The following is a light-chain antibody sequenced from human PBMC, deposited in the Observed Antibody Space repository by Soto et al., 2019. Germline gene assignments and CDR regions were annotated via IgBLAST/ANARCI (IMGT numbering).Light chain of an antibody. J-gene: IGKJ1*01. CDR3: QQYYNTPWT. CDR2: WTS. Sequence: DIVMTQSPDSLAVSLGESATINCKSSQIVLYSSNNKNYLAWYQQKPGQPPKLLIYWTSARESGVPDRFSGSGSGTNFTLSITSLQAEDVAVYYCQQYYNTPWTFGQGTKVDIK. CDR1: QIVLYSSNNKNY. V-gene: IGKV4-1*01.